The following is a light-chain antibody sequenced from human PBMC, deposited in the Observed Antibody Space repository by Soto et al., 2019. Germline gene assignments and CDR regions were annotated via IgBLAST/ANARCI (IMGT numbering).Light chain of an antibody. CDR3: KPYSDSLLT. CDR1: QTLTSNY. CDR2: GAA. J-gene: IGKJ4*01. Sequence: EIVVTQSPATLSLSPGERATLSCRASQTLTSNYLAWYQQKPGQAHRLLIHGAASRATGIPDRFSGSGSGTDFTLTISRLAPEAFAVYYCKPYSDSLLTFGGGTKVEIK. V-gene: IGKV3-20*01.